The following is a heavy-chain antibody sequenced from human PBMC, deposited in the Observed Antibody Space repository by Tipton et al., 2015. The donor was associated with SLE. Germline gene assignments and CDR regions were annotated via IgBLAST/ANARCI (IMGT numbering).Heavy chain of an antibody. Sequence: TLSLTCTVSGGSITTVGYYWSWNRQHPGKGLEWIGYIYDSKSTYYNPSLKSRLTMSADTSKNQISLKLSSVTAADTAVYFCTRGPVGSGYYSSSDAFDFWGQGTMVTVSS. CDR3: TRGPVGSGYYSSSDAFDF. D-gene: IGHD3-22*01. CDR2: IYDSKST. CDR1: GGSITTVGYY. J-gene: IGHJ3*01. V-gene: IGHV4-31*03.